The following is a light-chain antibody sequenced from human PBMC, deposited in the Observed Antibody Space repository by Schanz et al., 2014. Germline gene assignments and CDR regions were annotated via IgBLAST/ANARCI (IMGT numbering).Light chain of an antibody. Sequence: DIVMTQSPATLSVSPGERATLSCRASQSVSSNLAWYQQRPGQAPRLLIYGASTRATGIPVRFSGSGSGTEFTLTISSLQSEDFAVYYCQQYGTSPRTFGQGTKVEIK. V-gene: IGKV3-15*01. CDR2: GAS. J-gene: IGKJ1*01. CDR1: QSVSSN. CDR3: QQYGTSPRT.